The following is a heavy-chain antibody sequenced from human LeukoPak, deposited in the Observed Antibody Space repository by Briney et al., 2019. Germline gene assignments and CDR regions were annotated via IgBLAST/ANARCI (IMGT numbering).Heavy chain of an antibody. J-gene: IGHJ6*03. CDR3: AKDGSWGDYQFYFYMDV. CDR1: GFTFGSFA. D-gene: IGHD3-16*01. V-gene: IGHV3-23*01. Sequence: PGGSLRLSCAASGFTFGSFAMSWVRQAPGKGLEWVSGISGSGYYTYYADSVKGRFTISRDNSKNTLYIEMNSLRAEDTALYFCAKDGSWGDYQFYFYMDVWGKGTTVTVSS. CDR2: ISGSGYYT.